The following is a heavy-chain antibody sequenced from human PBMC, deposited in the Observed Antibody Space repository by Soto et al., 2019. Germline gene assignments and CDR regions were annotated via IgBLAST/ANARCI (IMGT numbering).Heavy chain of an antibody. CDR3: ARQALLWFGEFPYFDY. CDR1: GGSISSSSYY. CDR2: IYYSGST. V-gene: IGHV4-39*01. D-gene: IGHD3-10*01. Sequence: PSETLSLTCTVSGGSISSSSYYWGWIRQPPGKGLEWIGSIYYSGSTYYNPSLKSRVTISVDTSKNQFSLKLSSVTAADTAVYYCARQALLWFGEFPYFDYWGQGTLVTVSS. J-gene: IGHJ4*02.